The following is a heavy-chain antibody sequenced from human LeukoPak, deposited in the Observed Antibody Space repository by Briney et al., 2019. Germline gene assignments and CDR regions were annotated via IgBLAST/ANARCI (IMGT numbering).Heavy chain of an antibody. CDR1: GFTFSSYC. J-gene: IGHJ6*02. D-gene: IGHD2/OR15-2a*01. CDR2: ISYSSTYI. CDR3: AISKGIGYYGMDV. V-gene: IGHV3-21*01. Sequence: AGGSLRLSCAASGFTFSSYCMNWVRQTPGKGLEWVSSISYSSTYIYYADSVEGRFTVSRDDAKNSLYLQMNSLRVEDTAVYYCAISKGIGYYGMDVWGQGTTVTVSS.